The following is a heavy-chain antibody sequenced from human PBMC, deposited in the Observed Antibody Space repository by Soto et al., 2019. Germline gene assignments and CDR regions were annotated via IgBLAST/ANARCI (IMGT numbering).Heavy chain of an antibody. CDR3: TTNYYDSSGYDNWFDP. D-gene: IGHD3-22*01. V-gene: IGHV4-39*03. CDR2: IYYTGST. Sequence: SETLSLTCTVSGGSISSSSYYWVWIRQPPGKGLEWIGTIYYTGSTYYNSSLKSRVTMSVDTSKNQFSLKVNSVTAADTAVYYCTTNYYDSSGYDNWFDPWGQGTLVTVSS. CDR1: GGSISSSSYY. J-gene: IGHJ5*02.